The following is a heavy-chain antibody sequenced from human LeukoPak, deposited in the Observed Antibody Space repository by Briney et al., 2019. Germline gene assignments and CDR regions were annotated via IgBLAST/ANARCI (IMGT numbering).Heavy chain of an antibody. V-gene: IGHV3-11*04. D-gene: IGHD2-2*01. Sequence: PGGSLRLSCAASGFTFSDYYMSWIRQAPGKGLEWVSYISSSGSTIYYADSVKGRFTISRDNAKNSLYLQMNSLRAEDTAVYYCAREDCSSTSCSPTADYWGQGTLVTVSS. CDR2: ISSSGSTI. J-gene: IGHJ4*02. CDR1: GFTFSDYY. CDR3: AREDCSSTSCSPTADY.